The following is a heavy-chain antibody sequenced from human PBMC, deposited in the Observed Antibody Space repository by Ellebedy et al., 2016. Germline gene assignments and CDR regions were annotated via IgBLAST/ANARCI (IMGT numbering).Heavy chain of an antibody. CDR1: GFTFSTYA. CDR2: ISSGGSTI. Sequence: GGSLRLXXAASGFTFSTYAMNWVRQAPGKGLEWVSYISSGGSTIYYADSVKGRFTISRDNAKTSLYLQMNSLRDEDTAVYNCARMYSSSLDYWGQGTLVTVSS. CDR3: ARMYSSSLDY. V-gene: IGHV3-48*02. D-gene: IGHD6-6*01. J-gene: IGHJ4*02.